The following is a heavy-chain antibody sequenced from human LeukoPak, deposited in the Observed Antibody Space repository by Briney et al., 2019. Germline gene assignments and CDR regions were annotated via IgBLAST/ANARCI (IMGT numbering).Heavy chain of an antibody. Sequence: GGSLRLSCAASGFTVSTNYMTWVRQAPGKGLEWVSAISGSGGSTYYADSVKGRFTISRDNSKNTLYLQMNSLRAEDTAVYYCAKDRFWDRGGKHYSQYYFDYWGQGTLVTVSS. V-gene: IGHV3-23*01. D-gene: IGHD2-15*01. CDR3: AKDRFWDRGGKHYSQYYFDY. J-gene: IGHJ4*02. CDR1: GFTVSTNY. CDR2: ISGSGGST.